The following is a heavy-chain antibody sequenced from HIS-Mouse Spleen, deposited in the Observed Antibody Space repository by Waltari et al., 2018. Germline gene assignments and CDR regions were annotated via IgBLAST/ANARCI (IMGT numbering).Heavy chain of an antibody. D-gene: IGHD6-13*01. V-gene: IGHV4-34*01. J-gene: IGHJ4*02. CDR1: GGSFSGYY. CDR2: INHSGST. Sequence: QVQLQQWGAGLLKPSETLSLTGAVYGGSFSGYYWSWIRQPPGKGLEWIGEINHSGSTNYNPSLKSRVTISVDTSKNQFSLKLSSVTAADTAVYYCARVNSSFDYWGQGTLVTVSS. CDR3: ARVNSSFDY.